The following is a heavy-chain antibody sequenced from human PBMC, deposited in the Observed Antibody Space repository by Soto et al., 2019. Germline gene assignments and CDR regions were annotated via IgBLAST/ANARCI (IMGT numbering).Heavy chain of an antibody. V-gene: IGHV3-30-3*01. D-gene: IGHD1-20*01. CDR1: GFTFSSYA. CDR3: ATVHNTSRSFDY. J-gene: IGHJ4*02. Sequence: GGSLRLSCAASGFTFSSYAMHWVRQAPGKGLEWVAVISYDGSNKYYADSVKGRFTVSRDNSKNTLDLQMSNLRAEDTAVYYCATVHNTSRSFDYWGQGTLVTVSS. CDR2: ISYDGSNK.